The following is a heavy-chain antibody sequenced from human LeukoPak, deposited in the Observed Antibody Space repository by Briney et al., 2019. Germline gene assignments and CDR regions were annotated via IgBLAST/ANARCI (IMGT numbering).Heavy chain of an antibody. Sequence: SETLSLTCTVSGGSIGSYYWSWIRQPPGKGLEWIGYIYYSGSTNYNPSLKSRVTISVDTSKNQFSLKLSSVTAADTAVYYCARSRYYYYYYMDVWGKGTTVTVSS. J-gene: IGHJ6*03. D-gene: IGHD1-14*01. CDR2: IYYSGST. V-gene: IGHV4-59*01. CDR1: GGSIGSYY. CDR3: ARSRYYYYYYMDV.